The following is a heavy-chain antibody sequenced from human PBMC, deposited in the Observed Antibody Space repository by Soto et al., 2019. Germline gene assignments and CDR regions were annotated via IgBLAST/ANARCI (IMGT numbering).Heavy chain of an antibody. V-gene: IGHV4-59*08. CDR3: TTQGFGGLHGLVDV. CDR1: GGSISSINNHFSNHY. CDR2: LSNIGFT. Sequence: SETLSLICTVSGGSISSINNHFSNHYCSWIRLSPGKGLEWIGYLSNIGFTRYHPSLKRRGSISVDTSKNQYSLKLTSVAAEDTVVYYCTTQGFGGLHGLVDVWGQGTTVTVSS. D-gene: IGHD3-10*01. J-gene: IGHJ6*02.